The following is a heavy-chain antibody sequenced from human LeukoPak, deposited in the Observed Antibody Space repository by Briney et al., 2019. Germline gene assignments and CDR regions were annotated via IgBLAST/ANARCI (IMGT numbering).Heavy chain of an antibody. CDR2: IYPGDSDI. Sequence: GESLKISCKGSGYSFTNYWIGWVRQMPGKGLEWMGIIYPGDSDIRYSPSFQGQVTISADKSNSTAYLQWSSLKASDTAMYYCARPKSYCSGGICYPEYFHHWGQGTLVTVSS. CDR1: GYSFTNYW. V-gene: IGHV5-51*01. D-gene: IGHD2-15*01. J-gene: IGHJ1*01. CDR3: ARPKSYCSGGICYPEYFHH.